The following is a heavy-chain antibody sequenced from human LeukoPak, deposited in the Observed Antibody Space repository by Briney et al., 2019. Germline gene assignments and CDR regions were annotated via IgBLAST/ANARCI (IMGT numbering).Heavy chain of an antibody. V-gene: IGHV1-2*06. J-gene: IGHJ4*02. CDR3: ARGGIVVVPAADFDY. CDR2: INPNSGGA. CDR1: RGTFSSYA. D-gene: IGHD2-2*01. Sequence: ASVKVSCKASRGTFSSYAINWVRQAPGQGLEWMGRINPNSGGANYAQKFQGRVTMTRDTSISTAYMELSRLRSDDTAVYYCARGGIVVVPAADFDYWGQGTLVTVSS.